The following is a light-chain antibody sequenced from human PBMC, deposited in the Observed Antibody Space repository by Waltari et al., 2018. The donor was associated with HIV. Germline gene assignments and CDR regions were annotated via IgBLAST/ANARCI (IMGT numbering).Light chain of an antibody. CDR2: KDS. Sequence: SYDQTQRPSPPVAPRGPATLACPGHAFPRPYTCRYQQKPGQAPVLVIYKDSERPSGIPERFSGSSSGTTVTLTISGVQAEDEADYYCQSADSSGTYRVFGGGTKLTVL. CDR1: AFPRPY. CDR3: QSADSSGTYRV. V-gene: IGLV3-25*03. J-gene: IGLJ3*02.